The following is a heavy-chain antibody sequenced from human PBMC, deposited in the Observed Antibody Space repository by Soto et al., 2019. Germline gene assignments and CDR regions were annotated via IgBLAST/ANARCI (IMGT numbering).Heavy chain of an antibody. CDR1: SGSVSSGRDY. Sequence: SETMSLTCTVSSGSVSSGRDYWNWIRQYPGKGLEWIGYIYYSGSTYYNPSLKSRLTISVDTSKNQFSLKLSSVTAADTAVYNCARQRVAYFDYWGQGIVVTVSS. CDR2: IYYSGST. D-gene: IGHD2-21*01. V-gene: IGHV4-31*03. CDR3: ARQRVAYFDY. J-gene: IGHJ4*02.